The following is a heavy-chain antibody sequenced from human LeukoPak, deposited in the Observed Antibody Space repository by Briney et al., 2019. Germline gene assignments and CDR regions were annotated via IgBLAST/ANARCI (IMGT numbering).Heavy chain of an antibody. V-gene: IGHV1-69*13. CDR2: IIPIFGTA. J-gene: IGHJ4*02. CDR1: GGTFSSYA. Sequence: SVKVSCKASGGTFSSYAISWVRQAPGQGLEWMGGIIPIFGTANYAQKFQGRVTITADESTSTAYMELSSLRSEDTAVYYCATRYNYNWGFDYWGQGTLVTVSS. CDR3: ATRYNYNWGFDY. D-gene: IGHD5-18*01.